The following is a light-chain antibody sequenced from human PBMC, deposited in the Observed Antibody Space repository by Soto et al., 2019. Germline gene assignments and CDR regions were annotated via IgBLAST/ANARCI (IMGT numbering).Light chain of an antibody. CDR1: QGIANY. CDR2: AAS. Sequence: DIQMTQSPSSLSESVGDRVTITCRARQGIANYLAWYQQKPGKVPKLLIYAASTLQSGVPSRFSGSGSGSDFTLTISSLQPEDVATYYCQKYSSAPRTFGQGTKVDIK. CDR3: QKYSSAPRT. J-gene: IGKJ1*01. V-gene: IGKV1-27*01.